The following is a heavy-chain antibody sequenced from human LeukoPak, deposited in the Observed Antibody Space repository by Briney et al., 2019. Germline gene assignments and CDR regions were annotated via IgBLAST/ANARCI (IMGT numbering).Heavy chain of an antibody. D-gene: IGHD6-19*01. CDR3: APLPYSSGPNWFDP. J-gene: IGHJ5*02. V-gene: IGHV3-11*01. CDR1: GFTFSDYY. Sequence: PGGSLRLSCAASGFTFSDYYLSWIRQAPGKGLEWVSYISSSGSTIYYADSVKGRFTISRDNAKNSLYLQMNSLRAEDTAVYYCAPLPYSSGPNWFDPWGQGTLVTVSS. CDR2: ISSSGSTI.